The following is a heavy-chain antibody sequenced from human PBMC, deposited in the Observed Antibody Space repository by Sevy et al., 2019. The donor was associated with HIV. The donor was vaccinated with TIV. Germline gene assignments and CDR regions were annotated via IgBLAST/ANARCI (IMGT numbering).Heavy chain of an antibody. V-gene: IGHV4-30-4*01. Sequence: SETLSLTCTVSGGSISSGDYYWSWIRQPPGKGLEWIGYIYYSGSTYYNPSLKSRVTISVDTSKNQFSLKLSSVTAADTAVYYCARADYYDSSGYLTPSDYWGQGTLVTVSS. CDR1: GGSISSGDYY. CDR2: IYYSGST. CDR3: ARADYYDSSGYLTPSDY. D-gene: IGHD3-22*01. J-gene: IGHJ4*02.